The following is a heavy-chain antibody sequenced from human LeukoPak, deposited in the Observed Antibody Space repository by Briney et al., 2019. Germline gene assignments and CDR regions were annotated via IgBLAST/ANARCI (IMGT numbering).Heavy chain of an antibody. Sequence: SETLSLTCAVYGGSFSGYYWSWVRQPPGKGLEWIGEINHSGSTNYNPSLKSRVTISVDTSKNQFSLKLSSVTAADTAVYYCARGDSSGYVDYWGQGTLVTVSS. V-gene: IGHV4-34*01. D-gene: IGHD3-22*01. CDR2: INHSGST. J-gene: IGHJ4*02. CDR3: ARGDSSGYVDY. CDR1: GGSFSGYY.